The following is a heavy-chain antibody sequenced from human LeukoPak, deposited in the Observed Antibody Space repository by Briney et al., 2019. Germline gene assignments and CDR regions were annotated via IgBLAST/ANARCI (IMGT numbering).Heavy chain of an antibody. Sequence: NPSETLSLTCAVYGGSLSGYYWSWIRQPPGKGLEWIGEINHSGSTNYNPSLKSRVTISVDTSKNQFSLKLSSVTAADTAVYYCARGVGATFGNWGQGTLVTVSS. D-gene: IGHD1-26*01. CDR2: INHSGST. J-gene: IGHJ4*02. CDR3: ARGVGATFGN. V-gene: IGHV4-34*01. CDR1: GGSLSGYY.